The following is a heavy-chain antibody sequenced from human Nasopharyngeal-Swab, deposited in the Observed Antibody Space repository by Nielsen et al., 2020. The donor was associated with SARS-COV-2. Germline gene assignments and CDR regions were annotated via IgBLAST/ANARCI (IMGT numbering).Heavy chain of an antibody. V-gene: IGHV3-30-3*01. CDR3: ARDGDDYYDTYDAFDI. J-gene: IGHJ3*02. D-gene: IGHD3-22*01. CDR1: GFTFSSYA. CDR2: ISYDGSNK. Sequence: GGSLRLSCAASGFTFSSYAMHWVRQAPGKGLEWVAVISYDGSNKYYADSVKGRFTISRDNSKNTLHLQMNSLRAEDTAVYYCARDGDDYYDTYDAFDIWGQGTMVTVSS.